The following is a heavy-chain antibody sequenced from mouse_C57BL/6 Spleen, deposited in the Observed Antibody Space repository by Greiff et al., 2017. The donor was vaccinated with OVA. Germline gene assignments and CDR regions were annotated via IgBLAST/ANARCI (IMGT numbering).Heavy chain of an antibody. CDR2: IHPNSGST. V-gene: IGHV1-64*01. Sequence: QVQLQQSGAELVKPGASVKLSCKASGYTFTSYWMHWVKQRPGQGLEWIGMIHPNSGSTNYNEKFKSKATLTVDTSSSTASMQLSSLTSEDSAFYYFARWDGNLGRCAYWGQGTLVTVSA. D-gene: IGHD2-1*01. CDR3: ARWDGNLGRCAY. J-gene: IGHJ3*01. CDR1: GYTFTSYW.